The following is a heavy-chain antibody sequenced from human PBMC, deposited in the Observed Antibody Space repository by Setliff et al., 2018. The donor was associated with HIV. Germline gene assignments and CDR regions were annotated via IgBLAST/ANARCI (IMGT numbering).Heavy chain of an antibody. CDR1: GYTFTTYS. CDR2: INAGNGNT. D-gene: IGHD3-16*01. V-gene: IGHV1-3*03. J-gene: IGHJ4*02. Sequence: ASVKVSCKASGYTFTTYSMHWVRQAPGQSLEWMGWINAGNGNTKYSQEFQGRVTITADESTSTAYMELSSLRSADTAVYYCARGDMIAFGGVGPFDYWGQGTLVTVSS. CDR3: ARGDMIAFGGVGPFDY.